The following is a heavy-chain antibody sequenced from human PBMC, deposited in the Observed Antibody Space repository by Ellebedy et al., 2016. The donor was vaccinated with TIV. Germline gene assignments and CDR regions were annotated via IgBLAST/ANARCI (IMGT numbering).Heavy chain of an antibody. V-gene: IGHV3-23*01. CDR3: AKGSGWNLGIYFDS. CDR2: ISDSGDIT. J-gene: IGHJ4*02. CDR1: GFPFSNYA. D-gene: IGHD1-1*01. Sequence: PGGSLRLSCTASGFPFSNYAMSWVRQAPGKGLEWVSSISDSGDITYYAASVKGRFTISGDNSKKTLYLQLNNLRAEDTAIYYCAKGSGWNLGIYFDSWGQGTLVTVSS.